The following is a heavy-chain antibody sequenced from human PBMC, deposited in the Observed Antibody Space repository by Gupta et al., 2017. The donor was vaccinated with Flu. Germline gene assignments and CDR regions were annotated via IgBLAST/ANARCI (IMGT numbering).Heavy chain of an antibody. CDR1: GFSISHYA. CDR2: FSGSGGQT. D-gene: IGHD1-1*01. J-gene: IGHJ4*02. V-gene: IGHV3-23*01. CDR3: AKDIRPDVGGTGIFDS. Sequence: EVQLLESGGGLVQPGGSLRLSCAASGFSISHYAMSWVRQAPGKGLEWVSGFSGSGGQTYYADSVKGRFTISRDNSKNTLNLQMNSLRAEDSAVYYCAKDIRPDVGGTGIFDSWGQGTLVTVSS.